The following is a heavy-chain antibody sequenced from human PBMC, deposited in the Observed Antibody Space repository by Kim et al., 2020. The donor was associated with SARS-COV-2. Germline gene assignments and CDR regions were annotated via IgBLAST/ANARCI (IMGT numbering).Heavy chain of an antibody. D-gene: IGHD6-13*01. J-gene: IGHJ4*02. CDR2: IHYSGST. V-gene: IGHV4-31*03. Sequence: SETLSLTCTVSGGSISSGGYYWSWIRQYPGKGLEWIGYIHYSGSTYYNPSLKSRVTISVDTSKNQFSLKLSSVTAADTAVYYCARDFRPGIAAAGGAFDYWDQGTLVTVSS. CDR1: GGSISSGGYY. CDR3: ARDFRPGIAAAGGAFDY.